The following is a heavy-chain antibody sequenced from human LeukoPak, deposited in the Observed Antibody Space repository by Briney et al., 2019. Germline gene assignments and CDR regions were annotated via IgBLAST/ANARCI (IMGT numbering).Heavy chain of an antibody. CDR1: EFSVGSNY. Sequence: GGSLRLSCAASEFSVGSNYMTWVRQAPGKGLEWVSLIYSGGSTYYADSVKGRFTISRDNSKNTLYLQMNSLRAEDTAVYFCAAGRWLRSGSDYWGQGTLVTVSS. CDR2: IYSGGST. D-gene: IGHD5-12*01. V-gene: IGHV3-66*01. CDR3: AAGRWLRSGSDY. J-gene: IGHJ4*02.